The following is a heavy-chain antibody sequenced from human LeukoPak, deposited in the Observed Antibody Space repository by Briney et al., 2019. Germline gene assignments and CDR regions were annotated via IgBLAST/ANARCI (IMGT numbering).Heavy chain of an antibody. CDR1: GFTFSYYG. D-gene: IGHD6-13*01. CDR3: AKDGSIAAADYYFDS. V-gene: IGHV3-30*02. J-gene: IGHJ4*02. Sequence: LTGGCLRLSCAASGFTFSYYGMHWVRQAPGKGLEWVAVISYDGNNEYYADSVKGRFTISRDNSKNTLYLLVNSLRAEDTAVYYCAKDGSIAAADYYFDSWGQGTLVTVSS. CDR2: ISYDGNNE.